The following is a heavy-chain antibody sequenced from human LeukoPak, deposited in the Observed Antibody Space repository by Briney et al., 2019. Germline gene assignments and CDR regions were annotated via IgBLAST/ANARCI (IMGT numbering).Heavy chain of an antibody. J-gene: IGHJ4*02. Sequence: PGRSLRLSCVASGFTFSTYGTHWVRQAPGKGLEWVAVIRSDGSSEYYADSVKSRFIISRDNSKNTLYLRMNSLRVEDTAMYYCARYCSGGTCYVGLIWGQGTLVTVSS. V-gene: IGHV3-33*01. CDR3: ARYCSGGTCYVGLI. D-gene: IGHD2-15*01. CDR1: GFTFSTYG. CDR2: IRSDGSSE.